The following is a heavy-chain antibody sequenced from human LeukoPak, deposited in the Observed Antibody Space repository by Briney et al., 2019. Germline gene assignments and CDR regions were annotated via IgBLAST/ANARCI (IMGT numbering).Heavy chain of an antibody. V-gene: IGHV3-15*01. Sequence: GGSLRLSCAASGFTFNNPWMSWVRQAPGKGLEWVGRIKSKTDGGTPDYAAPVKGRFTISRDDSKNTLYLQMNSLKTVDTAVYYCTTEGGWSFYFDYWGQGTLVTVSS. D-gene: IGHD2-15*01. CDR2: IKSKTDGGTP. J-gene: IGHJ4*02. CDR3: TTEGGWSFYFDY. CDR1: GFTFNNPW.